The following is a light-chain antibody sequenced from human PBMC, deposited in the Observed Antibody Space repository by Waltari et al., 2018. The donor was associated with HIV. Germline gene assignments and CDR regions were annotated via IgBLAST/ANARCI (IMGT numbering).Light chain of an antibody. CDR3: CSYAGSSTPV. CDR2: EVS. V-gene: IGLV2-23*02. J-gene: IGLJ2*01. Sequence: QSALTRPASVSGSPGQSITISCTGTSSDVGSYNLVSWYQQHPGKAPKLMIYEVSKRPSGVSNRFSGSKSGNTASLTIPGLQAEDEADYYCCSYAGSSTPVFGGGTKLTVL. CDR1: SSDVGSYNL.